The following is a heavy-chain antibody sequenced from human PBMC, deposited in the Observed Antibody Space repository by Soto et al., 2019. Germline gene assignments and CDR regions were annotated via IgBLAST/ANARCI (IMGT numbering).Heavy chain of an antibody. CDR1: GGSISSYY. Sequence: SETLSLTCTVSGGSISSYYWSWIRQPPGKGLEWIGYIYYSGSTNYNPSLKSRVTISVDTSKNQFSLKLSSVTAADTAVYYCARARITEVGLVYFDYWGQGTLVTVSS. CDR2: IYYSGST. J-gene: IGHJ4*02. V-gene: IGHV4-59*01. CDR3: ARARITEVGLVYFDY. D-gene: IGHD3-10*01.